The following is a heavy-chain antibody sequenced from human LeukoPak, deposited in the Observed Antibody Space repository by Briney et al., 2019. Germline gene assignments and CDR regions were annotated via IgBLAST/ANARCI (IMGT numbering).Heavy chain of an antibody. D-gene: IGHD3-10*01. Sequence: PSESLSLTCTVSGASISSSYWNWIRQPPGKGLEWIGYIYYTGSTNYNPSLKSRVTISVDTSKNQFSLKLNSVTAADTAVYYCARRFWDYYGVFDYWGQGTLVTVSS. CDR2: IYYTGST. CDR1: GASISSSY. J-gene: IGHJ4*02. V-gene: IGHV4-59*08. CDR3: ARRFWDYYGVFDY.